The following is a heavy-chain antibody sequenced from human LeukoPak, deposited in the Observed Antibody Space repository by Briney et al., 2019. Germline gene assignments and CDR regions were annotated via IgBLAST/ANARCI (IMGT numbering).Heavy chain of an antibody. CDR1: GGSISNYY. CDR2: IYYSGST. Sequence: ETLSLTCTVSGGSISNYYWSWIRQPPGKGLEWIGYIYYSGSTNYNPSLKSRVTISVDTSKNQFSLKLRSVTAADTAVYYCARPIIAAAGSTDFDYWGQGTLVTVSS. V-gene: IGHV4-59*01. J-gene: IGHJ4*02. D-gene: IGHD6-13*01. CDR3: ARPIIAAAGSTDFDY.